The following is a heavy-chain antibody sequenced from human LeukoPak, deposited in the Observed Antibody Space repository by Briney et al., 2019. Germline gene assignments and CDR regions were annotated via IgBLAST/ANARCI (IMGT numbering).Heavy chain of an antibody. CDR3: ARGPGGATAEAFDI. J-gene: IGHJ3*02. D-gene: IGHD4/OR15-4a*01. Sequence: SETLSLTCTVSGGPISSYYWSWIRQPPGKGLEWIGYVYYTGTTNYSPSLRSRVTISVDTSRNDFSLKLSSVTAADTAVYYCARGPGGATAEAFDIWGQGTMVTVSS. CDR1: GGPISSYY. CDR2: VYYTGTT. V-gene: IGHV4-59*12.